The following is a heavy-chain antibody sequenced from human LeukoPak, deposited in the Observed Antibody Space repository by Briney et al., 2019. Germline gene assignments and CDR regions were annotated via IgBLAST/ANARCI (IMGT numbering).Heavy chain of an antibody. CDR2: ISSSSSYI. CDR3: ARDSYGSGSSLDY. Sequence: GGSLRLSCVTSGFFFNSYWMSWVRQAPGKGLEWVSSISSSSSYIYYADSVKGRFTISRDNAKNSLYLQMNGLRAEDTAVYYCARDSYGSGSSLDYWGQGTLVTVSS. CDR1: GFFFNSYW. V-gene: IGHV3-21*01. D-gene: IGHD3-10*01. J-gene: IGHJ4*02.